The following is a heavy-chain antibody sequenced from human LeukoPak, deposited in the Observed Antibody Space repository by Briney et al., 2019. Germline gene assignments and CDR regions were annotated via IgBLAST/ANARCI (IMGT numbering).Heavy chain of an antibody. D-gene: IGHD3-10*01. Sequence: GGSLRLSCAASGFTFSSYAMSWVRQAPGKGLEWVSAISGSGGSTYYADSVKGRFTISRDNSKNTLYLQMNSLRAEDTAVYYCAKGINRVVIWSNRFDAFDIWGQGTMVTVSS. CDR1: GFTFSSYA. J-gene: IGHJ3*02. CDR2: ISGSGGST. CDR3: AKGINRVVIWSNRFDAFDI. V-gene: IGHV3-23*01.